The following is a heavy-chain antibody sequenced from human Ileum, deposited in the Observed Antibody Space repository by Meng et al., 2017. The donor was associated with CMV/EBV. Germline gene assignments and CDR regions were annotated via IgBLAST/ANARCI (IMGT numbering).Heavy chain of an antibody. J-gene: IGHJ4*02. CDR3: AKESIFGVVIDY. CDR2: ISGSGGST. V-gene: IGHV3-23*01. Sequence: SCASSGFTFSSYGMGWVRQAPGEGLEWVSAISGSGGSTYYADSVKGRFTISRDNSKNTLYLQMNSLRAEDTAVYYCAKESIFGVVIDYWGQGTLVTVSS. CDR1: GFTFSSYG. D-gene: IGHD3-3*01.